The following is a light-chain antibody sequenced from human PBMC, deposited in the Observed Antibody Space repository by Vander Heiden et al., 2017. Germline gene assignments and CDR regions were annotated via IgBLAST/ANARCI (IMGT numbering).Light chain of an antibody. CDR3: QSYDNSLVWV. Sequence: QSVLTPPPSVSGAPGQRVIISCTGSSSNIGAHYDVHWYQQVPGTAPKVLIYGNTNRPSGVPDRFSGSKSGTSASLAITGLQAEDEADYYCQSYDNSLVWVFGGGTKLTVL. CDR2: GNT. V-gene: IGLV1-40*01. J-gene: IGLJ3*02. CDR1: SSNIGAHYD.